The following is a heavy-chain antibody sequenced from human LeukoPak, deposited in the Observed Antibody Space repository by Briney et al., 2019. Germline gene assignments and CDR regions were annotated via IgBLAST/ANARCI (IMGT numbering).Heavy chain of an antibody. Sequence: ASVKVSCKASGYTFTSYYMHWVRQAPGQGLEWMGIINPSGGSTSYAQKFQGRVTMTEDKSTDTAYMELTSLRSDDTAVYYCATDIPGDEGVGVGYWGQGTLVTVSS. J-gene: IGHJ4*02. CDR2: INPSGGST. V-gene: IGHV1-46*01. CDR3: ATDIPGDEGVGVGY. D-gene: IGHD4-17*01. CDR1: GYTFTSYY.